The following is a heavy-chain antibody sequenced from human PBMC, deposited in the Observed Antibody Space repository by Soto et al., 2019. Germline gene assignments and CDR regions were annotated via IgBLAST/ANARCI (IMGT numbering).Heavy chain of an antibody. Sequence: ASVKVSCKASCYTFTSDGISWVRQAPGQGLEWMGWISAYNGNTNYAQKLQGRVTMTTDTSTSTAYMELRSLRSDDTAVYYCARVFDSSGYPFNWYFDLWGRGTLVTVSS. V-gene: IGHV1-18*01. CDR3: ARVFDSSGYPFNWYFDL. CDR2: ISAYNGNT. D-gene: IGHD3-22*01. J-gene: IGHJ2*01. CDR1: CYTFTSDG.